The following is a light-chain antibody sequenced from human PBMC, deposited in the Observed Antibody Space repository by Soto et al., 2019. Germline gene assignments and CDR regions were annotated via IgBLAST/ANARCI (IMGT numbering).Light chain of an antibody. J-gene: IGKJ1*01. Sequence: DIQMTQSPSSLSASVGDRVTIACRASQGISNYLAWFQQKPGKVPKLLIFAASALQSGVPSRFSGSGSGTAFTLTIGSLQPEDVATYYCQTYDTAPAWAFGQGTRVEIK. CDR1: QGISNY. CDR2: AAS. CDR3: QTYDTAPAWA. V-gene: IGKV1-27*01.